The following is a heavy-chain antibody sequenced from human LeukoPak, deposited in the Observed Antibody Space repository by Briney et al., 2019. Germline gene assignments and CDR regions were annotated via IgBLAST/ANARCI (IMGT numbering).Heavy chain of an antibody. CDR2: IYPGDSDT. J-gene: IGHJ6*02. Sequence: GEPLNISCKGSGCRFTSYWIGWVRQMPGKGLEWMGTIYPGDSDTRYSPSFQGQVTISVDKSISTAYLQWSSLKASDTAIYYCATNYGLLSYFNGMDVWGQGTTVTVSS. V-gene: IGHV5-51*01. CDR1: GCRFTSYW. CDR3: ATNYGLLSYFNGMDV. D-gene: IGHD3-10*01.